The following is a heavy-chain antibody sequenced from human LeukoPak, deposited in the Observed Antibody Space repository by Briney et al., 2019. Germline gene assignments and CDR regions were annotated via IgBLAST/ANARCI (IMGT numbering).Heavy chain of an antibody. CDR3: AKWPYDYGGNSAFDY. CDR1: GFTFSSYA. V-gene: IGHV3-23*01. CDR2: ISGSGGST. Sequence: GGSLRLSCAASGFTFSSYAMSRVRQAPGKGLEWVSAISGSGGSTYYADSVKGRFTISRDNSKNTLYLQMNSLRAEDTAVYYCAKWPYDYGGNSAFDYWGQGTLVTVSS. J-gene: IGHJ4*02. D-gene: IGHD4-23*01.